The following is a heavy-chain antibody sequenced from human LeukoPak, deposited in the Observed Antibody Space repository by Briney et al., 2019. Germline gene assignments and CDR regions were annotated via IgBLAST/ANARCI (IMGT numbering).Heavy chain of an antibody. J-gene: IGHJ6*02. Sequence: PGGSLRLSCAASGFTFSSYWMSWVRQAPGKGLEWVANIKQDGSEKYYVDSVKGRFTISRDNAKNSLYLQMNSLRAEDTAVYYCARDYSSGWPYYYYYGMDVWGQGTTVTVSS. D-gene: IGHD6-19*01. CDR1: GFTFSSYW. V-gene: IGHV3-7*01. CDR3: ARDYSSGWPYYYYYGMDV. CDR2: IKQDGSEK.